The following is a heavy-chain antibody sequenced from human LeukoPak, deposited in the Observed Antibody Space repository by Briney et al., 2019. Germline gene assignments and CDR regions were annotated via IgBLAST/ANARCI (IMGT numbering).Heavy chain of an antibody. CDR1: GYTSTSYF. J-gene: IGHJ4*02. V-gene: IGHV1-46*01. Sequence: GASVKVSCKASGYTSTSYFMHWVRQAPGQGLEWMGIINPSGGSTTYAQRFQGRVTMTRDTSTSTVYVELSSLRSEDTAVYYCARGKGPTVTTAFDYWGQGTLVTVSS. D-gene: IGHD4-17*01. CDR2: INPSGGST. CDR3: ARGKGPTVTTAFDY.